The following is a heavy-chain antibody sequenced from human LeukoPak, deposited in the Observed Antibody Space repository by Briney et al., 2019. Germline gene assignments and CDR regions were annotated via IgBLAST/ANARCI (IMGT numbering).Heavy chain of an antibody. CDR1: GGTFSSYA. D-gene: IGHD6-13*01. V-gene: IGHV1-69*06. CDR3: ARNGFERGANIAAAGGHY. J-gene: IGHJ4*02. Sequence: GASVKVSCKASGGTFSSYAISWVRQAPGQGLEWMGGIIPIFGTANYAQKFQGRVTITADKSTSTAYMELSSLRSEDTAVYYCARNGFERGANIAAAGGHYWGQGTLVTVSS. CDR2: IIPIFGTA.